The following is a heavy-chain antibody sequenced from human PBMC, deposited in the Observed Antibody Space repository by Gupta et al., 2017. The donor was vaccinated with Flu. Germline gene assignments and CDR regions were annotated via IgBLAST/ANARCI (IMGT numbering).Heavy chain of an antibody. CDR3: ATVGVVHYDAFDS. V-gene: IGHV1-69-2*01. J-gene: IGHJ3*02. CDR1: GYTFVDYY. CDR2: VDPEDGET. Sequence: ASGYTFVDYYIHWVQQGPGKGLEGMGVVDPEDGETKYAEKCQGRVTITADTSIETTYMELSDLRAGDTAVYYCATVGVVHYDAFDSGGQGTQVTVSS.